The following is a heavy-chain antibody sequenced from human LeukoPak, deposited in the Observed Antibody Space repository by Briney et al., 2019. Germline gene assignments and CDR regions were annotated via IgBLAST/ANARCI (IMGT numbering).Heavy chain of an antibody. CDR1: GGSISSYY. Sequence: SETLSLTCTVSGGSISSYYWSWIRQPPGKGLEWIGYIYYSGSTNYNPSLKSRVTISVDTSKNQFSLKLSSVTAADTAVYYCARDSDSSGYYVYWGQGTLVTVSS. J-gene: IGHJ4*02. CDR3: ARDSDSSGYYVY. D-gene: IGHD3-22*01. V-gene: IGHV4-59*01. CDR2: IYYSGST.